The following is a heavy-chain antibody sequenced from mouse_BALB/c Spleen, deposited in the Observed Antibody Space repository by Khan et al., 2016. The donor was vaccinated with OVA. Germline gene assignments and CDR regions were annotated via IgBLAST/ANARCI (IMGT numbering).Heavy chain of an antibody. CDR3: TRPIKYYETLDN. D-gene: IGHD1-1*01. CDR2: IDPANGLT. Sequence: EVQLQQSGAELVKPGASVKLSCTASGFNIKDTYIHRVKQRLEQGMEWIGRIDPANGLTKYDPKFQGKATLTADTSSNTAYLQLISLSSEDTAVYYCTRPIKYYETLDNWGQGATVAVSS. V-gene: IGHV14-3*02. J-gene: IGHJ4*01. CDR1: GFNIKDTY.